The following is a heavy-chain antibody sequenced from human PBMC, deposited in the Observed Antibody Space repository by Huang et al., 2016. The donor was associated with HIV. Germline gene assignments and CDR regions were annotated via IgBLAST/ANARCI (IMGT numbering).Heavy chain of an antibody. V-gene: IGHV1-69*01. Sequence: QVHLVQSGAEVKKPGSSVKVSCKASGDSFTSLPINWVRQAPGQGLEWMGGQARGQGVGWVGGLRPWRVSATYAQKVRGRVTIAAAESTSTAYMELSRLRSDDTAMYYCATSTPMLGESGGWSGKVVITENVPYVDWGQGTLVTVSS. CDR3: ATSTPMLGESGGWSGKVVITENVPYVD. J-gene: IGHJ4*02. CDR1: GDSFTSLP. D-gene: IGHD3-22*01. CDR2: LRPWRVSA.